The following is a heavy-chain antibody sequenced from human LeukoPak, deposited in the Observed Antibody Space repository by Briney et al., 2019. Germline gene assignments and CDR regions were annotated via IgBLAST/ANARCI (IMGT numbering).Heavy chain of an antibody. D-gene: IGHD6-13*01. V-gene: IGHV4-38-2*02. CDR1: GYSISSGYY. CDR2: IYHSGST. J-gene: IGHJ5*02. CDR3: ARHRGSSWSPNWFDP. Sequence: PSETLSLTCTVSGYSISSGYYWGWIRQPPGKGLEWIGSIYHSGSTYYNPSLRSRVTISVDTSKNQFSLKLSSVTAADTAVYYCARHRGSSWSPNWFDPWGQGTLVSVSS.